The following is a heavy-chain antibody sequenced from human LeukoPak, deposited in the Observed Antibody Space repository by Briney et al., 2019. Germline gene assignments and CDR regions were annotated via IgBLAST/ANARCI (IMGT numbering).Heavy chain of an antibody. V-gene: IGHV1-69*13. CDR1: GYTFTSYY. CDR3: AGSSYYDILTGYGPRYYYYGMDV. J-gene: IGHJ6*04. Sequence: SVKVSCKASGYTFTSYYMHWVRQAPGQGLEWMGGIIPIFGTANYAQKFQGRVTITADESTSTAYMELSSLRSEDTAVYYCAGSSYYDILTGYGPRYYYYGMDVWGKGTTVTVSS. D-gene: IGHD3-9*01. CDR2: IIPIFGTA.